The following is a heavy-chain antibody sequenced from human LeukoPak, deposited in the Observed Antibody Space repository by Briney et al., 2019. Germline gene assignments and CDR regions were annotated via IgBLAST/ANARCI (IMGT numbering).Heavy chain of an antibody. Sequence: PSETLSLTCTVSGYSISSGYYWSWIRPPPGKGLEWIGEINHSGSTNYNPSLKSRVTISVDTSKNQFSLKLSSVTAADTAVYYCATNHYDSSGYYYVDYWGQGTLVTVSS. CDR3: ATNHYDSSGYYYVDY. V-gene: IGHV4-38-2*02. J-gene: IGHJ4*02. CDR1: GYSISSGYY. CDR2: INHSGST. D-gene: IGHD3-22*01.